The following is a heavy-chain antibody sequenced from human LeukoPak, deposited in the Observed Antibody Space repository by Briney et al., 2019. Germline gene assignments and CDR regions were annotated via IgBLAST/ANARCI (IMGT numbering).Heavy chain of an antibody. J-gene: IGHJ6*02. Sequence: TGGSLRLSCAASGFTVSSNYMSWVRQAPGKGLEWVSVIYSGGSTYYADSVKGRFTISRDNSKNTLYLQTNSLRAEDTAVYYCARDLPGSGLYYYYGMDVWGQGTTVTVSS. CDR2: IYSGGST. CDR3: ARDLPGSGLYYYYGMDV. CDR1: GFTVSSNY. V-gene: IGHV3-53*01. D-gene: IGHD3-22*01.